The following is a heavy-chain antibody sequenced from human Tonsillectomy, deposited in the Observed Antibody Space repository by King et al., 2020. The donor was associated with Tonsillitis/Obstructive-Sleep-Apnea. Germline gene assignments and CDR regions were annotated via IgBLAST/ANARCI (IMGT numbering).Heavy chain of an antibody. J-gene: IGHJ4*02. CDR1: GFTFSSYG. CDR3: AKDRSGSGLSGWSY. Sequence: VQLVESGGGVVQPGRSLRLSCAASGFTFSSYGMHWVRQAPGKGLEWVAVISYDGSNKYYADSVKGRFTISRDNSKNTLYLQMNSLRAEDTAVYYCAKDRSGSGLSGWSYWRQGTLVTVSS. V-gene: IGHV3-30*18. CDR2: ISYDGSNK. D-gene: IGHD3-10*01.